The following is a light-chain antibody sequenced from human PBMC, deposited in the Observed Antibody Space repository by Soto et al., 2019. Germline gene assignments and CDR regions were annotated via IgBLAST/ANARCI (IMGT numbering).Light chain of an antibody. CDR2: DAT. V-gene: IGKV1-5*01. CDR3: LQYNTFPHT. CDR1: QMIARW. J-gene: IGKJ2*01. Sequence: IQMTQSPSTLSASVGDTVTLTCRSSQMIARWLAWYQQKPGTAPRLIIYDATSLQSGVPSRFSACASGTDFTLTISSLHPDDFATYYCLQYNTFPHTFGQGTKLEI.